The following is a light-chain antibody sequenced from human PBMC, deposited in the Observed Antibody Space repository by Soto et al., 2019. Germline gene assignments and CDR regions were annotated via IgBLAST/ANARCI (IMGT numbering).Light chain of an antibody. CDR3: LLYYGTAQLL. J-gene: IGLJ2*01. CDR1: TGAVTSGYY. CDR2: GTS. Sequence: QAVVTQEPSLTVSPGGTVTLTCASSTGAVTSGYYPNWFQQKPGQAPRALIYGTSNKYSWTPARFSGSLLGGKAALTLSGVQHEDEAEYYCLLYYGTAQLLFGGGTKLTVL. V-gene: IGLV7-43*01.